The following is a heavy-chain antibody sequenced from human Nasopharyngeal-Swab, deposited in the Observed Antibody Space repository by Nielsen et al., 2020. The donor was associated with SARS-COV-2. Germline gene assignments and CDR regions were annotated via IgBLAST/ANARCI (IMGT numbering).Heavy chain of an antibody. J-gene: IGHJ5*02. V-gene: IGHV3-23*01. D-gene: IGHD4/OR15-4a*01. Sequence: GGSLRLSCGVSGFTISNSGMSWVRQAPGKGLEWVSLISTGGYTYYADFVKGRFTISRDNSRNTLVLQMNGLRVEDTAVYYCAKGDYGVFDPWGQGTLVTVSS. CDR3: AKGDYGVFDP. CDR1: GFTISNSG. CDR2: ISTGGYT.